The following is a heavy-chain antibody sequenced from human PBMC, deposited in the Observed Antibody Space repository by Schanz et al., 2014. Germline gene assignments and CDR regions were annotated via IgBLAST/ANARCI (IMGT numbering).Heavy chain of an antibody. J-gene: IGHJ4*02. CDR3: ARIGGSVFDY. Sequence: EVQLLESGGGLVQPGGSLRLSCAASGFTFSAYAMTWVRQIPGKGLEWVSGITGASDHIDYADSVKGRFTISRDNSKNSLYLQMNSLRAEDTAVYYCARIGGSVFDYWAQGTLVTVSS. D-gene: IGHD3-10*01. CDR1: GFTFSAYA. V-gene: IGHV3-23*01. CDR2: ITGASDHI.